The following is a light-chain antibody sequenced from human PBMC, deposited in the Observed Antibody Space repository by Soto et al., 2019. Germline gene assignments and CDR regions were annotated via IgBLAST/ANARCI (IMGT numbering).Light chain of an antibody. CDR3: QKYNSAPLT. CDR2: AAS. Sequence: DGPMTQSPSALAASVGDRVTSTCRASQGSSNYLAWYQQKPGKVPKLLIYAASTLQSGVPSRFSGSGSGTDFTLTISSLQPEDVATYYCQKYNSAPLTFGGGTKVEIK. J-gene: IGKJ4*01. V-gene: IGKV1-27*01. CDR1: QGSSNY.